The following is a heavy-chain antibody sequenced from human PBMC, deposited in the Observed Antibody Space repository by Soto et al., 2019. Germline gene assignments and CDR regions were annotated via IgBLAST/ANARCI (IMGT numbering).Heavy chain of an antibody. V-gene: IGHV1-18*04. CDR3: ARARMFSGAHHDY. CDR2: ITPYNGNA. D-gene: IGHD1-26*01. J-gene: IGHJ4*02. CDR1: GYTFTNFG. Sequence: QVHLVQSGAVVENPGASVKVSCKASGYTFTNFGINWVRQAPGQGLEWMGWITPYNGNANYPQKHRDRLTKTTDTATNTAYLELRSLRSDDTAVYFCARARMFSGAHHDYWGQGTRVTVSS.